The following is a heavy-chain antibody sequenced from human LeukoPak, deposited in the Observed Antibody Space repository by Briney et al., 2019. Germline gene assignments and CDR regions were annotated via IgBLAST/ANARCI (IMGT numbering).Heavy chain of an antibody. Sequence: GGSLRLSCAASGFTFSSYGMHWVRQAPGKGLEWVAVVWYDGSNKYYADSVKGRFTISRDNSKNTLYLQMNSLRAEDTAVYYCARDIAVAGNYDYWGQGTLVTVSS. CDR1: GFTFSSYG. CDR3: ARDIAVAGNYDY. D-gene: IGHD6-19*01. J-gene: IGHJ4*02. CDR2: VWYDGSNK. V-gene: IGHV3-33*01.